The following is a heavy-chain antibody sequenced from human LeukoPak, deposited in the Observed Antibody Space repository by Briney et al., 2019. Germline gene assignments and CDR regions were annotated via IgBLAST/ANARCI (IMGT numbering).Heavy chain of an antibody. CDR3: ARASDYYYFDY. D-gene: IGHD3-22*01. CDR1: GASVSSNNSF. V-gene: IGHV4-61*01. Sequence: SETLSLTCTVSGASVSSNNSFWTWIRQPPGKGLEWIEYIYYSGDTNYNPSLKSRVTMSIDTSKDRFSLKLSSVTAADTAVFYCARASDYYYFDYWGQGTLVTVSS. J-gene: IGHJ4*02. CDR2: IYYSGDT.